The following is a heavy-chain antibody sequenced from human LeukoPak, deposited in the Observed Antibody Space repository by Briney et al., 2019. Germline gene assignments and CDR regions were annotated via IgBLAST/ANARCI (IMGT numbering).Heavy chain of an antibody. Sequence: GGSLRLSCAASGFTFSSYAMHWVRQAPGKGLEWVAVISYDGNNKYYADSVKGRFTISRDNSENTLYLQMNSLRPEDTAVYYCARDQYCSGGSCYRIFDYWGQGTLVTVSS. CDR2: ISYDGNNK. V-gene: IGHV3-30*04. D-gene: IGHD2-15*01. J-gene: IGHJ4*02. CDR1: GFTFSSYA. CDR3: ARDQYCSGGSCYRIFDY.